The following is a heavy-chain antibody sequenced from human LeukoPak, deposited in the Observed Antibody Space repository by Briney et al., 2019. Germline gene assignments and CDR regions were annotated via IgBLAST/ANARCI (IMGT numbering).Heavy chain of an antibody. V-gene: IGHV3-21*01. J-gene: IGHJ6*02. Sequence: GGSLRLSCAVSGFTFSSYSMNWVRQAPGKGLEWVSSIDTSTTYMTYADSVKGRFTISRDNARNSLYLQMNSLRAEDTAVYYCAKELSRGYDVYYYYGMDVWGQGTTVTVSS. CDR2: IDTSTTYM. D-gene: IGHD5-12*01. CDR1: GFTFSSYS. CDR3: AKELSRGYDVYYYYGMDV.